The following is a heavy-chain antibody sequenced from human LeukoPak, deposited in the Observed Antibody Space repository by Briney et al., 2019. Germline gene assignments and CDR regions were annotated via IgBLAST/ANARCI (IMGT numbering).Heavy chain of an antibody. J-gene: IGHJ4*02. CDR3: AKKMSITAASQVDY. V-gene: IGHV3-23*01. CDR2: ISSSGGST. Sequence: GGSLRLSCAASGFTFSGYAMSWVRQAPGKGLEWVSAISSSGGSTDYTDSVKGRFTTSRDNSKNTLYLQMNSLRAEDTAVYYCAKKMSITAASQVDYWGQGTLVTVSS. D-gene: IGHD1-20*01. CDR1: GFTFSGYA.